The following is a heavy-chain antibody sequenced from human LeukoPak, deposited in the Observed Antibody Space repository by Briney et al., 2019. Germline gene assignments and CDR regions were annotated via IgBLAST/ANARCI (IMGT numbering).Heavy chain of an antibody. Sequence: GGSLRLSCAASGFTFSSYAMTWVRQAPGKGLEWVSGISGSGGSTYHADSVKGRFTISRDNAKNSLYLQMNSLRAEDTAVYYCARGGYGSGSYYNVNDYWGQGTLVTVSS. J-gene: IGHJ4*02. CDR2: ISGSGGST. V-gene: IGHV3-23*01. CDR3: ARGGYGSGSYYNVNDY. CDR1: GFTFSSYA. D-gene: IGHD3-10*01.